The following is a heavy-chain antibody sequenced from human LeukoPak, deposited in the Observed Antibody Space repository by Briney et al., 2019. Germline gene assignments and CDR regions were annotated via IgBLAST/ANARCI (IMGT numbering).Heavy chain of an antibody. D-gene: IGHD6-19*01. CDR1: GFTFSSYA. Sequence: GGSLRLSCAASGFTFSSYAMSWVRQAPGKGLRWVSAISGSGGSTYYADSVKGRFTISRDNSKNTLYLQMNSLRAEDTAVYYCARGHSGWYDYWGQGALVTVSS. J-gene: IGHJ4*02. CDR2: ISGSGGST. V-gene: IGHV3-23*01. CDR3: ARGHSGWYDY.